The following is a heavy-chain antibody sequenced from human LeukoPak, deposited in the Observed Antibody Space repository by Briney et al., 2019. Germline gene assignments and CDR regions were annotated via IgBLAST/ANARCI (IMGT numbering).Heavy chain of an antibody. Sequence: PGGSLRLSCAASGFXFSSYGIHWVRQAPGKGLEWVAVISYDGSNKYYVDSVKGRFTISRDNSKNTLYLHMNSLRAEDTAVYYCAKVNGDYEGYFQHWGQGTLVTVSS. CDR3: AKVNGDYEGYFQH. J-gene: IGHJ1*01. CDR2: ISYDGSNK. V-gene: IGHV3-30*18. CDR1: GFXFSSYG. D-gene: IGHD4-17*01.